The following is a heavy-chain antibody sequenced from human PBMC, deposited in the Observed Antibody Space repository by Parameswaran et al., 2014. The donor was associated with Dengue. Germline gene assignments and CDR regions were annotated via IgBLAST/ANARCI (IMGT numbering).Heavy chain of an antibody. CDR2: IHYSGTT. Sequence: VRQAPGKGLEWIGKIHYSGTTNYNPSLKSRVTMSSDTSKNQFSLKLSSVTAADTAVYYCARGVYCTATSCYPERDNWFDPWGQGTLVTVSS. J-gene: IGHJ5*02. D-gene: IGHD2-2*01. V-gene: IGHV4-59*01. CDR3: ARGVYCTATSCYPERDNWFDP.